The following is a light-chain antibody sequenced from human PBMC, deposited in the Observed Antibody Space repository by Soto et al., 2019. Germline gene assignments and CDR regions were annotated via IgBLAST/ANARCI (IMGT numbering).Light chain of an antibody. V-gene: IGKV1-5*01. Sequence: DIQMTQSPSTLSASVGDRVIITCRASQSISSWLAWCQQKPGRAPKLLIYDASSLESGVPSRFSGSGSGTEFTLTISSLQPDDFATYYCQQYNSYWTFGQGTKVDIK. CDR3: QQYNSYWT. J-gene: IGKJ1*01. CDR2: DAS. CDR1: QSISSW.